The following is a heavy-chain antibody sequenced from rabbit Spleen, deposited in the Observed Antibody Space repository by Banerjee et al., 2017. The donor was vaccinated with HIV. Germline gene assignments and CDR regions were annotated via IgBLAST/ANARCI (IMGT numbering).Heavy chain of an antibody. CDR1: GVSFSDKDV. CDR2: INIVTGKT. CDR3: ARWAAGNSGWYTFNL. J-gene: IGHJ4*01. V-gene: IGHV1S45*01. D-gene: IGHD1-1*01. Sequence: EQLEESGGGLVKPEGSLTLTCKASGVSFSDKDVMCWVRQAPGKGLEWIACINIVTGKTVYASWAKGRFIMSRTSSTTVFLQMTSLTAADTATYFCARWAAGNSGWYTFNLWGPGTLVTVS.